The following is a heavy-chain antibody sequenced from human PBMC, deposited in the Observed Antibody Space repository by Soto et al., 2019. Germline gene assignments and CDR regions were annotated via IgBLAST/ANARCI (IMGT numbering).Heavy chain of an antibody. CDR1: GYTFTSSG. Sequence: ASVKVSCKASGYTFTSSGISWVRQAPGQGLEWMGWISTDNGNTKYAQHLQGRVSMTTDTSTSTAYMDLRSLRSDDTAVYYCARVRGITTFGLFSMYYYGMDVWGQGTTVTVSS. J-gene: IGHJ6*02. CDR3: ARVRGITTFGLFSMYYYGMDV. V-gene: IGHV1-18*01. CDR2: ISTDNGNT. D-gene: IGHD3-3*01.